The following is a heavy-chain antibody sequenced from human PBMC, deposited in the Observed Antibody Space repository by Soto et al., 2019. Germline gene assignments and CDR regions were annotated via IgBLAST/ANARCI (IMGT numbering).Heavy chain of an antibody. D-gene: IGHD6-19*01. V-gene: IGHV1-18*04. J-gene: IGHJ6*02. CDR3: ARDGIAVAGTSRDYYYGMDV. CDR2: ISAYNGAT. Sequence: QVQLVQSGAEVKKPGASVKVSCKASGYTFTSYGISWVRQAPGQGLEWMGWISAYNGATNYAQKFQGRVTMTTDTSPGTAYMELRSLRSDDTAVYYCARDGIAVAGTSRDYYYGMDVWGQGTTVTVSS. CDR1: GYTFTSYG.